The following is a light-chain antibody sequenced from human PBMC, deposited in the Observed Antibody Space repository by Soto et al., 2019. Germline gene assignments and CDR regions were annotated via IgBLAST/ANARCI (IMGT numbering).Light chain of an antibody. Sequence: EIVVTQSPATLSLSPGERATLSCRASQSVSTYVAWFQHKLGQAPRLLIHDASYRAIGVPARFSGGGSGTDFTLTISSLEPEDFAVYYCQQRSNWPGTFGRGTKLDIK. J-gene: IGKJ2*01. CDR2: DAS. CDR1: QSVSTY. CDR3: QQRSNWPGT. V-gene: IGKV3-11*01.